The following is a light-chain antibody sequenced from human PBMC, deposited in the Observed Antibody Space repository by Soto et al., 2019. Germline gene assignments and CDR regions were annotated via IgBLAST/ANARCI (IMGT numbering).Light chain of an antibody. Sequence: DIELTQSPCTLSLSLGERATLSCRASQSVSSSSLAWYHHKPGQAPRLLIYATSSRATGIPDRFSGSGSGTDFTLTISRLEPEDFAVYYCQQYGGSSTFGQGTKVDI. V-gene: IGKV3-20*01. CDR1: QSVSSSS. J-gene: IGKJ1*01. CDR2: ATS. CDR3: QQYGGSST.